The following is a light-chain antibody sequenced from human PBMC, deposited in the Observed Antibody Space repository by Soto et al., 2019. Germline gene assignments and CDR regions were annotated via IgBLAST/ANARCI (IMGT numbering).Light chain of an antibody. CDR3: QQYNSRRT. J-gene: IGKJ1*01. CDR1: QSISSW. V-gene: IGKV1-5*03. Sequence: DIQMTQSPSTLPASVGDRVTITCRASQSISSWLAWYQQKPGKAPKLLISKASNLESGVPSRFSGSGSGTEFTLTISSLQPDDFATYYCQQYNSRRTFGQGTKVDIK. CDR2: KAS.